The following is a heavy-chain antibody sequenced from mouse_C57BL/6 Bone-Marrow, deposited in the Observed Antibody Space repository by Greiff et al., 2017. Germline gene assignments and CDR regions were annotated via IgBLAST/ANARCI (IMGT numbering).Heavy chain of an antibody. V-gene: IGHV5-12*01. J-gene: IGHJ4*01. Sequence: EVHLVESGGGLVQPGGSLKLSCAASGFTFSDYYMYWVRQTPKKRLEWVAYISNGGGSTYYPDTVKGRFTISRDNGKKTLYLQMSRLKSEDTAMYYCARRGFDAMDYWGQGTSVTVSS. CDR3: ARRGFDAMDY. CDR1: GFTFSDYY. CDR2: ISNGGGST. D-gene: IGHD3-1*01.